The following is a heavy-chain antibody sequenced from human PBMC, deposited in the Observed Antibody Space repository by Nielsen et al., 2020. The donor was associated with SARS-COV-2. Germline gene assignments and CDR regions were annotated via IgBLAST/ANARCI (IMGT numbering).Heavy chain of an antibody. D-gene: IGHD3-10*01. Sequence: SVKVSCKASGGTFSTFGFNWVRQAPGQGPEWMGGIIPIFVTPKYAQNFQGRVTIIADESTSTAYMEMSSLRSEDTAVYYCATISPSETSYTTWGQGTLVTVSS. V-gene: IGHV1-69*13. CDR2: IIPIFVTP. J-gene: IGHJ5*02. CDR3: ATISPSETSYTT. CDR1: GGTFSTFG.